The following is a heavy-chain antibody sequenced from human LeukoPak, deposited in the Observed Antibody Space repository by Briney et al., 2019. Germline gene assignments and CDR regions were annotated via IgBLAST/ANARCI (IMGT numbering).Heavy chain of an antibody. Sequence: GGSLRLSCAASGFTVSSNYMSWVRQAPGKGLEWVSVIYSGGSTYYADSVKGRFTISRDNSKNTLYLQMNSLRAEDTAVYYCARGDTITMVRGVTEQWGQGTLVTVSS. CDR3: ARGDTITMVRGVTEQ. CDR1: GFTVSSNY. V-gene: IGHV3-66*01. J-gene: IGHJ4*02. D-gene: IGHD3-10*01. CDR2: IYSGGST.